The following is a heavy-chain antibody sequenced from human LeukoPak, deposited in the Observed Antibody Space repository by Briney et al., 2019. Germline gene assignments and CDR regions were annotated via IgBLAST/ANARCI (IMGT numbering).Heavy chain of an antibody. D-gene: IGHD5-18*01. J-gene: IGHJ4*02. Sequence: PGGSLRLSCAASGFTFSSYWMSWVRQAPGKGLEWVANIKQDGSEKYYVDSVKGRFTISRDNAKNSLYLQMNSLRAEDTAVYYCAREREWDSYGIDYWGQGTLVTVSS. CDR1: GFTFSSYW. V-gene: IGHV3-7*01. CDR3: AREREWDSYGIDY. CDR2: IKQDGSEK.